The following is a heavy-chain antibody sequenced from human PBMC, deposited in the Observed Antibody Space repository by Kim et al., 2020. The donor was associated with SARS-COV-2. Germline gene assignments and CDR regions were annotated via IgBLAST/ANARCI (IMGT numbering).Heavy chain of an antibody. V-gene: IGHV3-15*01. J-gene: IGHJ6*02. CDR1: GFTFSNAW. CDR2: IKSKTDGGTT. Sequence: GGSLRLSCAASGFTFSNAWMSWVRQAPGKGLEWVGRIKSKTDGGTTDYAAPVKGRFTISRDDSKNTLYLQMNSLKTEDTAVYYCTARDKSINYYGSENYYYGMDVWGQGTTVTVSS. CDR3: TARDKSINYYGSENYYYGMDV. D-gene: IGHD3-10*01.